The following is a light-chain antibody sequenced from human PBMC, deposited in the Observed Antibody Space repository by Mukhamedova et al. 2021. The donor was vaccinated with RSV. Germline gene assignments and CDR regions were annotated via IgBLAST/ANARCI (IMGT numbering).Light chain of an antibody. J-gene: IGKJ3*01. V-gene: IGKV1-33*01. Sequence: WYQRRVHGKAPKLLIYDASNLETGVPSRFSGSGSGPDFSFTISSLQPEDIATYYCQQYDKLFTFGPGTKVDI. CDR2: DAS. CDR3: QQYDKLFT.